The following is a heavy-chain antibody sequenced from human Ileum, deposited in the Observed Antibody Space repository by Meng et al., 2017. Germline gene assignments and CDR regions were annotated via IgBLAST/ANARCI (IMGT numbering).Heavy chain of an antibody. CDR3: ARVLLWFGELLYYFDY. V-gene: IGHV7-4-1*02. CDR2: INTNTGNP. D-gene: IGHD3-10*01. J-gene: IGHJ4*02. Sequence: SVKVSCKASGYTFTSYAMNWVRQAPGQGLEWMGWINTNTGNPTYAQGFTGRFVFSLDTSVSTAYLQISSLKAEDTAVYYCARVLLWFGELLYYFDYWGQGTLVTVSS. CDR1: GYTFTSYA.